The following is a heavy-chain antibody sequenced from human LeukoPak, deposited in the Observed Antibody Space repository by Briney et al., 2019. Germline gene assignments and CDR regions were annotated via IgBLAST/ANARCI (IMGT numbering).Heavy chain of an antibody. CDR3: ARCRGYNAFDI. Sequence: SETLSLTCTVSGGSISSSSYYWGWIRQPPGKGLEWIGSIYYSGSTYYNPSLKSRVTISVDTSKNQFSLKLSSVTAADTAVYYCARCRGYNAFDIWGQGTMVTVSS. CDR2: IYYSGST. V-gene: IGHV4-39*01. D-gene: IGHD5-18*01. J-gene: IGHJ3*02. CDR1: GGSISSSSYY.